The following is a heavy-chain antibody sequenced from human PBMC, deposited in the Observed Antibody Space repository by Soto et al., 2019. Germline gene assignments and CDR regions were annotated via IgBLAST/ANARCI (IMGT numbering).Heavy chain of an antibody. J-gene: IGHJ4*02. Sequence: VQLVESGGGVVQPGRSLRLSCAASGFVYSTYAMHWVRLSPGKGLEWVALIWNDGTKEYYVDSVKGRFTISRDNARNSLFLEMKSLRSEDTAVYSCVRDRSGSYLEGFDYWGQGTLVTVSS. D-gene: IGHD1-26*01. CDR2: IWNDGTKE. CDR1: GFVYSTYA. V-gene: IGHV3-33*01. CDR3: VRDRSGSYLEGFDY.